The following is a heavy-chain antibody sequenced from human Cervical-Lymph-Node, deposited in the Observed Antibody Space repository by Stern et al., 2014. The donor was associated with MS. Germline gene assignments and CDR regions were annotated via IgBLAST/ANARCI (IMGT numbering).Heavy chain of an antibody. CDR2: IYYSGVT. D-gene: IGHD2-15*01. Sequence: QVQLQESGPGLVKPSQTLSLTCTVSGGSVSSGGYFWSWIRQHPGQGLEWIGHIYYSGVTYYNPSLKSRGSISVDTSKNQFSLRLSSVTAADTAVYYCARDGDCSSSSCYPRDAFDIWGQGTLVTVSS. CDR1: GGSVSSGGYF. V-gene: IGHV4-31*03. J-gene: IGHJ3*02. CDR3: ARDGDCSSSSCYPRDAFDI.